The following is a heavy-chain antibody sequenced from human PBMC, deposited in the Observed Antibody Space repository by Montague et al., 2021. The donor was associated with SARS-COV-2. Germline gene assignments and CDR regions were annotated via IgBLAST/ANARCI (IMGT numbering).Heavy chain of an antibody. V-gene: IGHV3-33*01. Sequence: SLRLSCAASGFTFSSYGMHWVRQAPGKGLEWVAVIWYDGSNKYYADSVKGRFTISRDNSKNTLYLQMNSLRAEDTAVYYCARVLSVWGSYGVDYWGQGTLVTVSS. CDR2: IWYDGSNK. J-gene: IGHJ4*02. D-gene: IGHD3-16*01. CDR3: ARVLSVWGSYGVDY. CDR1: GFTFSSYG.